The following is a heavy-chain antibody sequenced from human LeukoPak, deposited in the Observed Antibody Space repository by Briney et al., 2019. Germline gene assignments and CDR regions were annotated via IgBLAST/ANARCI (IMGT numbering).Heavy chain of an antibody. D-gene: IGHD2-15*01. CDR3: ARLLAGCPGGRCRAHFDY. CDR2: IYYGGST. CDR1: GDSINSNY. V-gene: IGHV4-59*01. Sequence: SETLSLTCSASGDSINSNYWSWMRQPPGKGLEWIGYIYYGGSTNYNPSLKSRVSMSVDTSKNQFSLNLSSVTAADTAVYYCARLLAGCPGGRCRAHFDYWGQGTLVTVSS. J-gene: IGHJ4*02.